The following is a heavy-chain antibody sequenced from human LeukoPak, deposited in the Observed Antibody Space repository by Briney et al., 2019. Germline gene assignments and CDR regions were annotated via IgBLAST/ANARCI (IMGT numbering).Heavy chain of an antibody. CDR1: GFTLSNAW. Sequence: GGSLRLSCAASGFTLSNAWMSWVRQAPGKGLEWVGRIKSKTDGGTTDYAAPVKGRFTISRDDSKNTLYLQMNSLKTEDTAVYYCTTDIVVLPAAGFDWFAPWGQGTLVTVSS. J-gene: IGHJ5*02. D-gene: IGHD2-2*01. V-gene: IGHV3-15*01. CDR3: TTDIVVLPAAGFDWFAP. CDR2: IKSKTDGGTT.